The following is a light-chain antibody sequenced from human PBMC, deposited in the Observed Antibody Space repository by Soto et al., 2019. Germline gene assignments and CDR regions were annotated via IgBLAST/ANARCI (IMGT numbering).Light chain of an antibody. CDR1: QSVGNS. J-gene: IGKJ4*01. CDR2: DAS. Sequence: EIVLTQSPATLSLSPGERASLSCRASQSVGNSLAWYQHKPGQAPRLLIYDASNRATGIPDRFSGSGSGTDLTLTISRLEPEDFAVYYCQKRSNWPLTCGGGTKVDIK. CDR3: QKRSNWPLT. V-gene: IGKV3-11*01.